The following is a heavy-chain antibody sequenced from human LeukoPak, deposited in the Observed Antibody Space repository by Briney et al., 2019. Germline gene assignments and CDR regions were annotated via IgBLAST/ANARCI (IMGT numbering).Heavy chain of an antibody. Sequence: GGSQRLSCAASVFTFSSYWINWVRQAPGKGLVWVSRINSDGSSTSYADSVKGRFTISRDNAKNTLYLHMSSLSAEDTAVYYCARDRVIYADYLYYFDYWGQGTLVTVSS. D-gene: IGHD4-17*01. CDR2: INSDGSST. V-gene: IGHV3-74*01. J-gene: IGHJ4*02. CDR1: VFTFSSYW. CDR3: ARDRVIYADYLYYFDY.